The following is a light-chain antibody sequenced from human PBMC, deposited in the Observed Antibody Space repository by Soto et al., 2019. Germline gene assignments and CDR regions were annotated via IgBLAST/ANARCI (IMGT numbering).Light chain of an antibody. CDR1: RSNIGSNN. V-gene: IGLV1-44*01. CDR2: NNH. Sequence: QSVLTQPPSASEIPGQRVTISCSGSRSNIGSNNVNWYQQLPGTAPRLLTFNNHLRPSGVPDRFSGSKSGTSASLAISGLQSEDEGDYYCAAWDDSMDGYVFGTGTKVTVL. J-gene: IGLJ1*01. CDR3: AAWDDSMDGYV.